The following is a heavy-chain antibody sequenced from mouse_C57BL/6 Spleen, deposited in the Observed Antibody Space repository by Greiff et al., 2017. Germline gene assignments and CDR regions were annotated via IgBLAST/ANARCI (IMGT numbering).Heavy chain of an antibody. CDR3: AREDTTRYYYAMDY. J-gene: IGHJ4*01. D-gene: IGHD1-1*01. CDR1: GYAFTNYL. Sequence: VQLQQSGAELVRPGTSVKVSCKASGYAFTNYLIEWVKQRPGQGLEWIGVINPGSGGTNYNEKFKGKATLTADKSSSTAYMQLSSLTSEDSAVYFCAREDTTRYYYAMDYWGQGTSGTVSS. V-gene: IGHV1-54*01. CDR2: INPGSGGT.